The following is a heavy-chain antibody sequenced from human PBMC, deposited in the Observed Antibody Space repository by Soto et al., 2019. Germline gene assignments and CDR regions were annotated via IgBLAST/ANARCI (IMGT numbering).Heavy chain of an antibody. CDR3: ARGGSSSWYCDY. CDR1: GFTFSSYG. D-gene: IGHD6-13*01. J-gene: IGHJ4*02. CDR2: IWYDGSNK. V-gene: IGHV3-33*01. Sequence: QVQLVESGGGVVQPGRSLRLSCAASGFTFSSYGMHWVRQAPGKGLEWVAVIWYDGSNKYYADSVKGRFTISRDNSKNTLYLQMNILRAEDTAVYYCARGGSSSWYCDYWGQGTLVTVSS.